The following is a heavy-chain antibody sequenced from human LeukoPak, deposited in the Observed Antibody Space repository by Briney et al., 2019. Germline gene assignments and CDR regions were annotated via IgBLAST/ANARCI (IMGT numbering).Heavy chain of an antibody. CDR1: GLTFSNYW. CDR3: ARDVLDY. D-gene: IGHD3-10*02. J-gene: IGHJ4*02. V-gene: IGHV3-7*03. Sequence: WGSLRLSCATSGLTFSNYWMHWVRQTPGKGLEWVANIKQDGSEKYYVDSVKGRFTISRDNAKNSLYLQMNSLRAEDTAVYYCARDVLDYWGQGTLVTVSS. CDR2: IKQDGSEK.